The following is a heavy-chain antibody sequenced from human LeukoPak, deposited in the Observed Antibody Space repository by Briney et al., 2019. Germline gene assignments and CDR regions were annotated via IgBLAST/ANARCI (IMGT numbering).Heavy chain of an antibody. CDR2: IYTSGST. V-gene: IGHV3-53*01. CDR1: GVTVSNNY. J-gene: IGHJ4*02. CDR3: ARVTTSGTYKFDY. Sequence: PGGSLRLSCAASGVTVSNNYISWVRQAPGKGLEWVSLIYTSGSTYYADSVKGRSTISRDNSKNTLYLQMNSLRAEDTAVYYCARVTTSGTYKFDYWGQGTLVTVSS. D-gene: IGHD3-10*01.